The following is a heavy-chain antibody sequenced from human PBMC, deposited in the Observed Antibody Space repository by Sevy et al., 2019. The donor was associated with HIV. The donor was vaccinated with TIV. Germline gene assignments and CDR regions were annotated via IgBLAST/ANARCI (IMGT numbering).Heavy chain of an antibody. CDR2: ISSTSSYI. J-gene: IGHJ5*02. CDR3: ARDYNSGWRKFNLFDP. V-gene: IGHV3-21*01. Sequence: GGSLRLSCAASGFTFSTYSMNWVRQAPGKGLEWVSSISSTSSYIDYAYSVKGGFTISRDNAKNSLYLQMNNLGAEDTAVYYCARDYNSGWRKFNLFDPWGQGTLVTVSS. D-gene: IGHD6-19*01. CDR1: GFTFSTYS.